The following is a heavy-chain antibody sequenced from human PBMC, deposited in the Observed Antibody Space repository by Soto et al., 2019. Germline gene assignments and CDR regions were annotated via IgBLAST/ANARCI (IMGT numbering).Heavy chain of an antibody. CDR3: ARDPDDFWGDY. Sequence: EVQLVESGGGLVKPGGSLRLSCAASGFTFSSYSMNWVSQAPGKGLEWVSSISSSSSYIYYADSVKGRFTISRDNAKNSLYLQMNSLRAEDTAVYYCARDPDDFWGDYWGQGTLVTVSS. CDR1: GFTFSSYS. CDR2: ISSSSSYI. J-gene: IGHJ4*02. V-gene: IGHV3-21*01. D-gene: IGHD3-3*01.